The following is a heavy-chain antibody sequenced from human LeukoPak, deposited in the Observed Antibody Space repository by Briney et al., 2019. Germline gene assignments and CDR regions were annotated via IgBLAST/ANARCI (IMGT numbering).Heavy chain of an antibody. Sequence: SQTLSLICAISGDSVSRNGPGWNWIRQSPSRGLEWLGLTYDRSKWYYDYAVSVKSRITLIPDTSKNQFTLQLNSVTPEDTAVYYCAREPYTSSPRFDSWGQGTLVTVPS. CDR1: GDSVSRNGPG. CDR2: TYDRSKWYY. D-gene: IGHD6-13*01. CDR3: AREPYTSSPRFDS. V-gene: IGHV6-1*01. J-gene: IGHJ5*01.